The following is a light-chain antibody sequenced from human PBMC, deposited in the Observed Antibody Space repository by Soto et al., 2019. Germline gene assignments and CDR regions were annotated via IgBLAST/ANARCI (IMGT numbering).Light chain of an antibody. V-gene: IGKV3-15*01. CDR2: SAS. Sequence: EIVMTQSPATLSVSPGERATLSCRASQSISTELDWYQQKPGQPTRLLIYSASTRATGVPARFTGSGSGSEFTLTISGLQSEDFAVYYCQQGHNWPLTFGHGNRLEI. CDR1: QSISTE. CDR3: QQGHNWPLT. J-gene: IGKJ2*01.